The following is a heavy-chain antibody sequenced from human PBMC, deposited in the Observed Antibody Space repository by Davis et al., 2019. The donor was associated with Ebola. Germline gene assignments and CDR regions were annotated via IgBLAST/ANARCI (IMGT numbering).Heavy chain of an antibody. Sequence: PGGSLRLSCAASGFTFSDYTVNWVRQAPGKGLEWISSISSTSIYIYYADSVKGRFTISRDNAKNSLYLQMNSLRAEDTAVYYCARSTSGPGGCSGGSCYSVLYYYYGMDVWGKGTTVTVSS. CDR3: ARSTSGPGGCSGGSCYSVLYYYYGMDV. J-gene: IGHJ6*04. D-gene: IGHD2-15*01. CDR2: ISSTSIYI. V-gene: IGHV3-21*01. CDR1: GFTFSDYT.